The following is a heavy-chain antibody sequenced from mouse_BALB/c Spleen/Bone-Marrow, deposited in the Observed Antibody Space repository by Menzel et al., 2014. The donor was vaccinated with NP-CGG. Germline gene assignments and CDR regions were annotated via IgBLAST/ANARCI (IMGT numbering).Heavy chain of an antibody. Sequence: VHVKQSGPALVKPGASVKVSCQASGYAFTSYNMYWVKQSHGKSLDWIGYIDPYNGGTSYNQKFKGKATLTVDKSSSTAYMHHNSLTSEDSAVYYCARENYGSSPAYWGQGTLVTVSA. CDR2: IDPYNGGT. CDR1: GYAFTSYN. V-gene: IGHV1S135*01. J-gene: IGHJ3*01. D-gene: IGHD1-1*01. CDR3: ARENYGSSPAY.